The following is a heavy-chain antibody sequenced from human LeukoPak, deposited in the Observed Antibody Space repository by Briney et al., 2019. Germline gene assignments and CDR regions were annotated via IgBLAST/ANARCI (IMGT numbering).Heavy chain of an antibody. D-gene: IGHD5-18*01. CDR1: GYTFTSYG. CDR3: ARSYGYNYYYYYYMDV. J-gene: IGHJ6*03. CDR2: ITAYNGNT. V-gene: IGHV1-18*04. Sequence: ASVKVSCKASGYTFTSYGISWVRQAPGQGREWMGWITAYNGNTNYAQKLQGRVTMTTDTSTSTAYMELRSLRSDDTAVYYCARSYGYNYYYYYYMDVWGKGTTVTVSS.